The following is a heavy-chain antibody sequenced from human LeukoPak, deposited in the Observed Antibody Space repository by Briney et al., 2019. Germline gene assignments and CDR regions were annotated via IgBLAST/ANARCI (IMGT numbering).Heavy chain of an antibody. D-gene: IGHD4/OR15-4a*01. Sequence: GGSLRLSCAASGFTFSSYWMSWVRQAPGKGLEWVANIKQDGSEKYYVDSVKGRFTISRDNAKNSLYLQMNSLRAKDTAVYYCARDPAMVPYYYYGMDVWGQGTTVTVSS. CDR1: GFTFSSYW. J-gene: IGHJ6*02. CDR3: ARDPAMVPYYYYGMDV. V-gene: IGHV3-7*01. CDR2: IKQDGSEK.